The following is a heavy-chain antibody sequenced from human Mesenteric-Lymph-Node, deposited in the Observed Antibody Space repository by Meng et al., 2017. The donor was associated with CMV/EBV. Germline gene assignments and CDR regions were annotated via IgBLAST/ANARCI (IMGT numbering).Heavy chain of an antibody. CDR1: GGSISSYY. J-gene: IGHJ3*02. CDR3: APRYCSSTRCSRTFDI. Sequence: GSLRLSCTVSGGSISSYYWSWIRQPPGKGLEWIGYIYYSGSTNYNSSLKSRVTISVDTSKNQFSLKLSSVTAADTAVYYCAPRYCSSTRCSRTFDIWVQGTMVTVSS. D-gene: IGHD2-2*01. V-gene: IGHV4-59*12. CDR2: IYYSGST.